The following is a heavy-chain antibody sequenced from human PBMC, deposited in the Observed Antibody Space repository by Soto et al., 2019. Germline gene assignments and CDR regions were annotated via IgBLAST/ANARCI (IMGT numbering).Heavy chain of an antibody. CDR3: AKAYFGDYSGWFDP. V-gene: IGHV3-23*01. J-gene: IGHJ5*02. CDR1: GFTFSSYA. CDR2: ISGSGGST. Sequence: PEGSLRLSCAASGFTFSSYAMNWVRQAPGKGLEWASAISGSGGSTYYADSVKGRFTISRDNSKNTLYLQMNSLRAEDTAVYYCAKAYFGDYSGWFDPWGQGTLVTVSS. D-gene: IGHD4-17*01.